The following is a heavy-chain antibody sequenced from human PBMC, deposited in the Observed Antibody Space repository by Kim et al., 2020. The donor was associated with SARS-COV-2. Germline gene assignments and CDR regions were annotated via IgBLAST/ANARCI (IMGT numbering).Heavy chain of an antibody. CDR2: ISWNSGSI. V-gene: IGHV3-9*01. D-gene: IGHD4-17*01. CDR3: AKDNYGDYVWGLNWSDP. Sequence: GGSLRLSCAASGFTFDDYAMHWVRQAPGKGLEWVSGISWNSGSIGYADSVKGRFTISRDNAKNSLYLQMNSLRAEDTALYYCAKDNYGDYVWGLNWSDPWGQGTLVTVSS. CDR1: GFTFDDYA. J-gene: IGHJ5*02.